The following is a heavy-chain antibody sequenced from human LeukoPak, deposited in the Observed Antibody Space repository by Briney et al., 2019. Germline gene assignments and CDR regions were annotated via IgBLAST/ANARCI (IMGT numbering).Heavy chain of an antibody. J-gene: IGHJ4*02. D-gene: IGHD2/OR15-2a*01. V-gene: IGHV3-21*01. CDR2: ISSSISYK. CDR3: ARVIASAYYFDY. Sequence: PGGSLRLSCAASGFTFRSYSMNWVRQAPGKGLEWVSSISSSISYKDYADSVKGRLTISRDNAKNSLYLQMNSLRAEDTAVYYCARVIASAYYFDYWGQGTLVTVSS. CDR1: GFTFRSYS.